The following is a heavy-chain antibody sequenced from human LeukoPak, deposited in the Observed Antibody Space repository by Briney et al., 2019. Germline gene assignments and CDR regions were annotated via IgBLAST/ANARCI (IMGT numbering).Heavy chain of an antibody. J-gene: IGHJ4*02. V-gene: IGHV3-11*04. CDR3: ASNNYYDSSGYPPFDY. Sequence: GGSLRLSCAASGFTFSDYYMSWIRQAPGKGLEWVSYISSSGSTIYYADSVKGRFTISRDNAKNSLYLQMNSLRAEDTAVYYCASNNYYDSSGYPPFDYWGQGTLVTVSS. CDR1: GFTFSDYY. D-gene: IGHD3-22*01. CDR2: ISSSGSTI.